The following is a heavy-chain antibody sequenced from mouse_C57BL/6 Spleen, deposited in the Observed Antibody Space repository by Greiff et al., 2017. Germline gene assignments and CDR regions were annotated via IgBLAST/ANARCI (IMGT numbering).Heavy chain of an antibody. D-gene: IGHD2-12*01. Sequence: VQLQQPGAELVKPGASVKLSCKASGYTFTSYWMHWVKQRPGRGLEWIGRIAPNSGGTKYNEKFKSKATLTVDKPSSTAYMQLSSLTSEDSAVYYCAVLRDWYFDVWGTGTTVTVSS. CDR1: GYTFTSYW. J-gene: IGHJ1*03. CDR3: AVLRDWYFDV. CDR2: IAPNSGGT. V-gene: IGHV1-72*01.